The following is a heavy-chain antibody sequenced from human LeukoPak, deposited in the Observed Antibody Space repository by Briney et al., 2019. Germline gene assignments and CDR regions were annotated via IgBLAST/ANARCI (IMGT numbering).Heavy chain of an antibody. Sequence: GGSLRLSCTASGFTFCDYAMSWVRQAPGKGLEWVGFIRSKAYGGTTEYAASVKGRFTISRDDSKSIAYLQMNSLKTEDTAVYYCNRDSRGALDYWGQGTLVTVSS. CDR1: GFTFCDYA. D-gene: IGHD3-10*01. V-gene: IGHV3-49*04. CDR2: IRSKAYGGTT. J-gene: IGHJ4*02. CDR3: NRDSRGALDY.